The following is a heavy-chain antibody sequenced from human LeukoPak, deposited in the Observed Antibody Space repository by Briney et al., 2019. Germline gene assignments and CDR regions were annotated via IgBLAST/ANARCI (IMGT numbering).Heavy chain of an antibody. CDR1: GFIFSSYS. D-gene: IGHD4-17*01. CDR2: ISSSSSYI. CDR3: ATGDYGAFDI. V-gene: IGHV3-21*01. Sequence: GGSLRLSCAASGFIFSSYSMNWVRQAPGKGLEWVSSISSSSSYIYYADSLKGRFTISRDNAKNSLYLQMNSLRAKDTAVYYCATGDYGAFDIWGQGTMVTVSS. J-gene: IGHJ3*02.